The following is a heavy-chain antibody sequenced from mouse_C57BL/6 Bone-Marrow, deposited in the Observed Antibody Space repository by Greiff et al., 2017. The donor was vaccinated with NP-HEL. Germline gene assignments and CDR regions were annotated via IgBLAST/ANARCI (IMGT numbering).Heavy chain of an antibody. CDR1: GFTFSSYA. D-gene: IGHD1-1*01. CDR3: TRDYYGSSSYYFDY. V-gene: IGHV5-9-1*02. J-gene: IGHJ2*01. CDR2: LSSGGDYI. Sequence: EVKLQESGEGLVKPGGSLKLSCAASGFTFSSYAMSWVRQTPEKRLEWVAYLSSGGDYIYYADTVKGRFTISRDNARNTLYLQMSSLKSEDTAMYYCTRDYYGSSSYYFDYWGQGTTLTVSS.